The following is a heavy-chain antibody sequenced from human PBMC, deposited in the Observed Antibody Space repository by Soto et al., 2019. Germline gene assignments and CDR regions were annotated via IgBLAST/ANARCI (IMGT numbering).Heavy chain of an antibody. CDR3: AIHMTSVLGITAS. CDR2: IYPGDAET. J-gene: IGHJ5*02. Sequence: GQTLKSPCKGSGHSFTSYSIGCERQMPGKGPERLGIIYPGDAETRYSPTVEGQVTISADKSISTAYLQWSSLKNSDTDTYYCAIHMTSVLGITASWGQGTIVTDSA. D-gene: IGHD7-27*01. V-gene: IGHV5-51*01. CDR1: GHSFTSYS.